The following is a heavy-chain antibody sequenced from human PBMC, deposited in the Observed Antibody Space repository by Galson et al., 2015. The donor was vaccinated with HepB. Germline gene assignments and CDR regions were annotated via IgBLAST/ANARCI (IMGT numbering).Heavy chain of an antibody. V-gene: IGHV1-69*11. Sequence: SVKVSCKASGDTFSSYGINWVRQAPGQGLEWMGWTIPILATTNYAEKFLGRVTITADESTNTAYMELSSLRSEDTAVYYCARNHQASYYYDGNAYRGPYFDFWGQGTLVTVSS. CDR1: GDTFSSYG. D-gene: IGHD3-22*01. CDR2: TIPILATT. J-gene: IGHJ4*02. CDR3: ARNHQASYYYDGNAYRGPYFDF.